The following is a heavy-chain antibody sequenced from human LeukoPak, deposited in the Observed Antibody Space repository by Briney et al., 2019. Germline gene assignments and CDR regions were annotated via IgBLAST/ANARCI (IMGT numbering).Heavy chain of an antibody. CDR2: ISGDGGST. CDR3: AKDRGYSGYGQNFNY. J-gene: IGHJ4*02. CDR1: GFTFDDYA. D-gene: IGHD5-12*01. V-gene: IGHV3-43*02. Sequence: GGSLRLSCAAFGFTFDDYAMHWVRQAPGKGLEWVSLISGDGGSTYYADSVKGRFTISRDNSKNSLYLQMNSLRTEDTALYYCAKDRGYSGYGQNFNYWGQGTLVTVSS.